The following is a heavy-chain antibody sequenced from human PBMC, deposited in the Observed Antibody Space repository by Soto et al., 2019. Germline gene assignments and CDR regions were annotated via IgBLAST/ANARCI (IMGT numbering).Heavy chain of an antibody. CDR2: ISSSTTII. D-gene: IGHD3-10*01. V-gene: IGHV3-48*01. CDR3: ARRGLFESGGIDY. J-gene: IGHJ4*02. CDR1: GFTFTSYS. Sequence: GGSLRLSCAASGFTFTSYSMNWVRQAPGKGLEWVSYISSSTTIIYYADSVKGRFTISRDNARNSLYLQINSLRAEDTAVYYWARRGLFESGGIDYWGKGTLVTVSS.